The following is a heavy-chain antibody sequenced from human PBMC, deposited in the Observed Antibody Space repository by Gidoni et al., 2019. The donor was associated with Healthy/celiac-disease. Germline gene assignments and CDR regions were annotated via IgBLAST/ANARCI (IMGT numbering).Heavy chain of an antibody. CDR1: GYTFTGYY. J-gene: IGHJ4*02. Sequence: QVQLVQSGAEVKKPGASVKVSCKASGYTFTGYYMHRVRQAAGQGLEWMGWINPNSGGTNYAQKWQGRVTMTRDTSIRTDDMELSRRGSDDTAVYYCARQGGTGILLWPPDYWGQGTLVTVSS. CDR2: INPNSGGT. V-gene: IGHV1-2*02. D-gene: IGHD5-18*01. CDR3: ARQGGTGILLWPPDY.